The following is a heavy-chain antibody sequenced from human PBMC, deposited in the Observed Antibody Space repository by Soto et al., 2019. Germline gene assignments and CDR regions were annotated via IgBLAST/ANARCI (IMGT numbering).Heavy chain of an antibody. Sequence: GESLKISCKGSGYSFASHWVAWVRQIPEKGLEGIGTIYPADSDTKYSPAFRGQVTISADTSVSTAYLQWRSLKATDSAIYYCARYSGSYWHYLDFWGQGTLVTVSS. CDR1: GYSFASHW. CDR2: IYPADSDT. J-gene: IGHJ4*02. D-gene: IGHD1-26*01. V-gene: IGHV5-51*01. CDR3: ARYSGSYWHYLDF.